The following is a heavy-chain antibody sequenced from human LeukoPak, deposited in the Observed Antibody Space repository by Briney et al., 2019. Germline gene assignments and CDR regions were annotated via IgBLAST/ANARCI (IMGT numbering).Heavy chain of an antibody. CDR3: ARGYSNYRLYYYYYYYMDV. CDR1: GFTFSSYS. V-gene: IGHV3-21*01. CDR2: ISSSSSYI. J-gene: IGHJ6*03. D-gene: IGHD4-11*01. Sequence: KPGGSLRLSCAASGFTFSSYSMNWVRQAPGKGLEWVSSISSSSSYIYYADSVKGRFTISRDNAKNSLYLQMNSLRAEDTAVYYCARGYSNYRLYYYYYYYMDVWGKGTTVTVSS.